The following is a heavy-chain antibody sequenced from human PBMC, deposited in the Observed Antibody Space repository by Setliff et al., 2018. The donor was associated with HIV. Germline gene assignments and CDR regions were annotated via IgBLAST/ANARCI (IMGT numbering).Heavy chain of an antibody. CDR3: ARHLIPGDPRYSSSWYY. CDR2: INPGDSDT. Sequence: GESLKISCKGSGYNFATYYIVWVRQMPGKGLEWMGRINPGDSDTRYSPSFQGQVTISADKSISTAYLQWSSLKASDTAIYYCARHLIPGDPRYSSSWYYWGQGTLVTVSS. CDR1: GYNFATYY. D-gene: IGHD6-13*01. V-gene: IGHV5-51*01. J-gene: IGHJ4*02.